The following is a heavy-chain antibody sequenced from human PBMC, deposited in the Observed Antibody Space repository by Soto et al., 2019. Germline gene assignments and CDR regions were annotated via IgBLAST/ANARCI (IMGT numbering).Heavy chain of an antibody. CDR3: ARRGGVPAAIWGY. D-gene: IGHD2-2*01. CDR2: IYYSGST. J-gene: IGHJ4*02. Sequence: QLQLQESGPGLVKPSETLSLTCTVSGGSISSSSYYWGWIRQPPGKGLEWIGSIYYSGSTYYNPSLQTRVTISVDTSKNQFSLNLSSVTAADTAVYYCARRGGVPAAIWGYWGQGTLVTVSS. V-gene: IGHV4-39*01. CDR1: GGSISSSSYY.